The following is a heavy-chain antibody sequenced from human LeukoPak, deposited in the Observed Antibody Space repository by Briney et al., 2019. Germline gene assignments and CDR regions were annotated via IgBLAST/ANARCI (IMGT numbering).Heavy chain of an antibody. Sequence: SETLSLTCTVSGGSISGYYWGWIRQPPGKGLEWIGYIFYSGSTNYNPSLKSRVTISVDTSKNQFSLKLSSVTAADTAVYFCARVYYGRTYDYWYFDLWGRGTLVTVSS. V-gene: IGHV4-59*01. J-gene: IGHJ2*01. D-gene: IGHD3-10*01. CDR1: GGSISGYY. CDR3: ARVYYGRTYDYWYFDL. CDR2: IFYSGST.